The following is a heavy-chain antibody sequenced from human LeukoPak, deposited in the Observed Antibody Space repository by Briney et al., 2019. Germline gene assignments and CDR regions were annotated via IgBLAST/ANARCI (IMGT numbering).Heavy chain of an antibody. Sequence: ASVKVSCKASGYTFTGYYMHWVRQAPGQGLEWMGWINPNSGGTNYAQKFQGRVSMTRDTSISTAYVELSRLRSDDTAVYYCARDWGGGDCYDYWGQGTLVTVSS. V-gene: IGHV1-2*02. CDR3: ARDWGGGDCYDY. CDR2: INPNSGGT. CDR1: GYTFTGYY. D-gene: IGHD2-21*02. J-gene: IGHJ4*02.